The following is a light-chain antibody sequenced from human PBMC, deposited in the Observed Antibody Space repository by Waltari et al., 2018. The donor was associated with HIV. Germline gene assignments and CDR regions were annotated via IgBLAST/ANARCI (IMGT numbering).Light chain of an antibody. Sequence: DIQLTQSPSTLSASVGDTVTITCRASQSISSWLAWYQQKPGTAPKLLIYKASTLESGVPSRFSGSGSGTEFTLTISSLQPDDFATYYCQRYNTYPYTFGQGTKLE. J-gene: IGKJ2*01. V-gene: IGKV1-5*03. CDR1: QSISSW. CDR2: KAS. CDR3: QRYNTYPYT.